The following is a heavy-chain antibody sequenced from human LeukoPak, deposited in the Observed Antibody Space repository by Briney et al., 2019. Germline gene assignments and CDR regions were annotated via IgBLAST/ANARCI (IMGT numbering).Heavy chain of an antibody. J-gene: IGHJ4*02. V-gene: IGHV3-30*02. Sequence: GGSLILSCAASGFTFSSYVMHWVRQAPGKGLEWVAFIRFDGSNKYYADSVKGRFTISRDNSKNTLYLQMNSLRAEDTAMYYCVKIVRAPTYFDYWGQGTLVTVSS. CDR2: IRFDGSNK. CDR3: VKIVRAPTYFDY. CDR1: GFTFSSYV. D-gene: IGHD1-26*01.